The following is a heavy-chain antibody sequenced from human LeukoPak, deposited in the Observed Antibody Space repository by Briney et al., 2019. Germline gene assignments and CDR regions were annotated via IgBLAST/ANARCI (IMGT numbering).Heavy chain of an antibody. Sequence: GGSLRLSCAASGFTFSSYWMSWVRQAPGKGLEWVANIKQDGSEKYYVDSVKGRFTISRDNAKNSLYLQMNSLRAEDTAVYYCARDTAYLRYDYVWGSYRSPRGDYWGQGTLVTVSS. CDR3: ARDTAYLRYDYVWGSYRSPRGDY. CDR1: GFTFSSYW. CDR2: IKQDGSEK. J-gene: IGHJ4*02. V-gene: IGHV3-7*01. D-gene: IGHD3-16*02.